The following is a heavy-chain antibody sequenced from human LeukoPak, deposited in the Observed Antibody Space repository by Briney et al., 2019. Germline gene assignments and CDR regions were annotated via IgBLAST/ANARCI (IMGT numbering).Heavy chain of an antibody. J-gene: IGHJ5*02. CDR2: IWYDGSNK. V-gene: IGHV3-33*01. CDR3: ARDGYQSHNWFDP. D-gene: IGHD5-12*01. Sequence: PGRSLRLSCAASGFTFSSYGMHWVRQAPGKGLEWVAVIWYDGSNKYYVRSVKGRFTISRDNSKNTLYLQMNSLRAEDTAVYYCARDGYQSHNWFDPWGQGTLVTVSS. CDR1: GFTFSSYG.